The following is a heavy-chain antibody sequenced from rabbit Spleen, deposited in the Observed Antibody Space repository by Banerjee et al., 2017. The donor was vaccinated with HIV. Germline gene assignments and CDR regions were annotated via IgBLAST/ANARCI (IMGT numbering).Heavy chain of an antibody. J-gene: IGHJ4*01. Sequence: QEQLVESGGGLVKPGASLTLTCKASGFSFSSGYYMSWVRQAPGKGLEWIGCIGAGTGTTYYASWAKGRFTISKTSSTTVTLQMTSLTAADTATYFCARGPGSSFWTTYFDLWGQGTLVTVS. CDR1: GFSFSSGYY. V-gene: IGHV1S45*01. CDR3: ARGPGSSFWTTYFDL. D-gene: IGHD8-1*01. CDR2: IGAGTGTT.